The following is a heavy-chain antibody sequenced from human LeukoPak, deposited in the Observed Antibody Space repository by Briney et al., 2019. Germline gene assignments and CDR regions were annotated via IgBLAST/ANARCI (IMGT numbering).Heavy chain of an antibody. V-gene: IGHV4-34*01. CDR3: ARGRGIAARRGWIDP. Sequence: SETLSLTCAVYGGSFSGYYWSWIRQPPGKGLEWIGEINHSGSTNYNPSLKSRVTISVDTSKNQFSLKLSSVTAADTAVYYCARGRGIAARRGWIDPWGQGTLVTVSS. CDR2: INHSGST. D-gene: IGHD6-6*01. CDR1: GGSFSGYY. J-gene: IGHJ5*02.